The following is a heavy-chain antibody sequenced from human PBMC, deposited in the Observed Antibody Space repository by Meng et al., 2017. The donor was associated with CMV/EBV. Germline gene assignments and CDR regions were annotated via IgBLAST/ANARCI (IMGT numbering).Heavy chain of an antibody. CDR1: GYTFTGYY. CDR3: ARGNNWDRLLDF. D-gene: IGHD3-3*01. J-gene: IGHJ4*02. Sequence: ASVKVSCKASGYTFTGYYIHWVRQAPGHGLEWMGWITPMSGGTNYAQNFQDRVTMTRDTSTNTAYMELSRVRSDDTAVYYCARGNNWDRLLDFWGQGTPVTVSS. V-gene: IGHV1-2*02. CDR2: ITPMSGGT.